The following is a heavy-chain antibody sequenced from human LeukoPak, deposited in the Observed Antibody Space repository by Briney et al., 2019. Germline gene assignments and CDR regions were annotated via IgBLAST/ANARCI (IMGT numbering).Heavy chain of an antibody. Sequence: SETLSLTXAVYGGSFSGYYWSWIGQTPGKGLEWIGEINHSGSTNYNPSLKSRVTISVDTSKNQFSLKLSSVTAADTAVYYCARGGRRGYDFWSGYPYYFDYWGQGTLVTVSS. D-gene: IGHD3-3*01. CDR1: GGSFSGYY. J-gene: IGHJ4*02. CDR2: INHSGST. V-gene: IGHV4-34*01. CDR3: ARGGRRGYDFWSGYPYYFDY.